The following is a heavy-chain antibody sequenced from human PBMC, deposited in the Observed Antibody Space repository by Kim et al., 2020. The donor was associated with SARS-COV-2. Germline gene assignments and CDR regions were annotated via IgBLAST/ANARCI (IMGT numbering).Heavy chain of an antibody. V-gene: IGHV3-9*01. CDR1: GFTFDDYA. CDR3: AKDILTRELGYCSGGSCYDTT. D-gene: IGHD2-15*01. J-gene: IGHJ5*02. CDR2: ISWNSGSI. Sequence: GGSLRLSCAASGFTFDDYAMHWVRQAPGKGLEWVSGISWNSGSIGYADSVKGRFTISRDNAKNSLYLQMNSLRAEDTALYYCAKDILTRELGYCSGGSCYDTTWGQGTLVTVSS.